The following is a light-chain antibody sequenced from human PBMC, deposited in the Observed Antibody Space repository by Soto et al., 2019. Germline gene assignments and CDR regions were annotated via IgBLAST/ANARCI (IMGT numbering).Light chain of an antibody. J-gene: IGLJ1*01. CDR1: SSDVGGYNF. CDR3: SSYTTSTPYV. Sequence: QSVLTQPPSASGSPGQSVTISCTGTSSDVGGYNFVSWYQHHPGRAPKLIIYEVTIRPSGVSNRFSGSKSGNTASLTISGLQAEDEADYYCSSYTTSTPYVFGSGTKVTVL. V-gene: IGLV2-14*01. CDR2: EVT.